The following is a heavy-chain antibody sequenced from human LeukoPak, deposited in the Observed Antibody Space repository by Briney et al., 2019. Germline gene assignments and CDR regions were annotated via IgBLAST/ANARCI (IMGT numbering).Heavy chain of an antibody. Sequence: SETLSLTCAVYGGSFSGYYWSWIRQPPGKGLEWIGEINHSGSTNYNPSLKSRVTISVDTSKNQFSLKLSSVTAADTAVYYCARHPKRGRIAAAFNPPLVRYYYMDVWGKGTTVTISS. CDR2: INHSGST. J-gene: IGHJ6*03. D-gene: IGHD6-13*01. CDR1: GGSFSGYY. CDR3: ARHPKRGRIAAAFNPPLVRYYYMDV. V-gene: IGHV4-34*01.